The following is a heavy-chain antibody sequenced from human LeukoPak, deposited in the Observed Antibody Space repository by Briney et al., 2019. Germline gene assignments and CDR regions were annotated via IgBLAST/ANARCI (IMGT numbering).Heavy chain of an antibody. CDR2: INPNSGGT. J-gene: IGHJ4*02. Sequence: ASVKVSCKASGYTFTGYYMHWVRQAPGQGLEWMGWINPNSGGTNYAQKFQGRVTMTRDTSTSTAYMELSRLRSDDTAVYYCASEYGSGSYHYYWGQGTLVTVSS. CDR3: ASEYGSGSYHYY. CDR1: GYTFTGYY. V-gene: IGHV1-2*02. D-gene: IGHD3-10*01.